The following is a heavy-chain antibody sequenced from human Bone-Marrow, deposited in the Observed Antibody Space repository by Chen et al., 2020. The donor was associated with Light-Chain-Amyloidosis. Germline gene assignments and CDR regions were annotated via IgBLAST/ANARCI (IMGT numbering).Heavy chain of an antibody. CDR3: ARRGYYGSEESFDP. J-gene: IGHJ5*02. D-gene: IGHD3-10*01. V-gene: IGHV1-69*06. Sequence: QVQLVQSGAEVKKPGSSVQVSCTASGGTFSSYAISWVRQAPGQGLEGMGGIIPIFGTANYAQKCQGRVTITADKSTSTAYMELSSLRSEDTAVYYCARRGYYGSEESFDPWGQGTLVTVSS. CDR1: GGTFSSYA. CDR2: IIPIFGTA.